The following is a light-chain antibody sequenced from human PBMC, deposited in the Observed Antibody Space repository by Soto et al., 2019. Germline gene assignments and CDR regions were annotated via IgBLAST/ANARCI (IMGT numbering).Light chain of an antibody. CDR2: GAS. CDR3: QQYGSSPPIT. J-gene: IGKJ5*01. CDR1: QSVDGY. V-gene: IGKV3-20*01. Sequence: EVVMTQSQGTLSVSLGESATLSCRASQSVDGYLAWYQQKPGQAPRLLIYGASTRATGIPARFSGSGSGTDFTLTISRLEPEDFAVYYCQQYGSSPPITFGQGTRLQIK.